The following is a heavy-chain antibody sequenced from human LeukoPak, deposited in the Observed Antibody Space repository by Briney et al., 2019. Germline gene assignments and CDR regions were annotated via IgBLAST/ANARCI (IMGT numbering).Heavy chain of an antibody. Sequence: PGGSLRLSCVASGFIFSTYGLHWVRQSPGRGLEWVAVIWYDGSQRCYADSVKGRFTISRDDSQNTIYLQMDSLRAEDTAVYYCATSSPRNYFDHWGQGTLVTVSS. CDR2: IWYDGSQR. D-gene: IGHD1-14*01. J-gene: IGHJ4*02. V-gene: IGHV3-33*01. CDR3: ATSSPRNYFDH. CDR1: GFIFSTYG.